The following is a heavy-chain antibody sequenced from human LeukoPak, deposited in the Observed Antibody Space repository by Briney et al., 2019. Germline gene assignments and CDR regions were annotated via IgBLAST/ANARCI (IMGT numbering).Heavy chain of an antibody. CDR2: ISGSGGST. Sequence: GGSLRLSCAASGFTFSSYAMSWVRQAPGKGLEWVSAISGSGGSTYYADSVKGRFTISRDNSKNTLYLQMNSLRAEDTAVYYCIISQKYISSSTSSGYFDYWGQGTLVTVSS. J-gene: IGHJ4*02. CDR3: IISQKYISSSTSSGYFDY. CDR1: GFTFSSYA. V-gene: IGHV3-23*01. D-gene: IGHD2-2*01.